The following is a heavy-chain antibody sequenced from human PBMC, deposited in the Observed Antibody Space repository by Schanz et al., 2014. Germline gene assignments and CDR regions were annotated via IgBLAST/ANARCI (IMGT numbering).Heavy chain of an antibody. J-gene: IGHJ4*02. V-gene: IGHV3-11*04. Sequence: QVQLVDSGGGLVKPGGSLRLSCTASGFPFSYSFLAWIRQPPGRGLEWVAAITTAGTKMYYADSVRGRFTVSRDNAENALYQQMNSLRAEDTGLYFGARGGSGSHYRLDYWGQGTLVTVSS. CDR3: ARGGSGSHYRLDY. CDR1: GFPFSYSF. D-gene: IGHD1-26*01. CDR2: ITTAGTKM.